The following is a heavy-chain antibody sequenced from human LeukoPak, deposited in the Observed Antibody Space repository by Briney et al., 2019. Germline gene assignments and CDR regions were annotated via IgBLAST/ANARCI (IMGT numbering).Heavy chain of an antibody. J-gene: IGHJ4*02. D-gene: IGHD2-2*01. CDR3: ARGYCSSTSCYAVDY. CDR1: GFTFSSYA. CDR2: ISGSGGTT. V-gene: IGHV3-23*01. Sequence: GGSLRLSCAASGFTFSSYAMSWVRQAPGKGLQWVSTISGSGGTTYYADSVKGRFTISRDNSKNTLYLQMNSLRAEDTAVYYCARGYCSSTSCYAVDYWGQGTLVTVSS.